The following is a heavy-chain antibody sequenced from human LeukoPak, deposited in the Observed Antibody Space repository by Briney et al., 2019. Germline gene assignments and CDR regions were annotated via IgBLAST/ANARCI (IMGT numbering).Heavy chain of an antibody. J-gene: IGHJ4*02. D-gene: IGHD3-22*01. CDR1: GYTFTSYD. CDR3: ARASSDYYDSSGSPPLIDY. CDR2: MNPNSGNT. V-gene: IGHV1-8*01. Sequence: ASVKVSCKASGYTFTSYDINWVRQATGQGLEWMGWMNPNSGNTGYAQKFQGRVTMTRNTSISTAYMELSSLRSEDTAVYYCARASSDYYDSSGSPPLIDYWGQGTLVTVSS.